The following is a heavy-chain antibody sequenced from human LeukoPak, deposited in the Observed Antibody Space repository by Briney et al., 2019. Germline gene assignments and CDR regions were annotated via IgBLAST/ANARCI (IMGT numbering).Heavy chain of an antibody. Sequence: GGSLRLSCAASGFTFSSYGMHGVGQAPGKGLEGGAVIWNDGSHEYYADSEKGRFTISRDNSRNTVYLQMKSLRAEDTAVYYCAKDATEYGDSHFDCWGQGTLVTVSS. CDR3: AKDATEYGDSHFDC. J-gene: IGHJ4*02. V-gene: IGHV3-33*06. CDR2: IWNDGSHE. D-gene: IGHD4-17*01. CDR1: GFTFSSYG.